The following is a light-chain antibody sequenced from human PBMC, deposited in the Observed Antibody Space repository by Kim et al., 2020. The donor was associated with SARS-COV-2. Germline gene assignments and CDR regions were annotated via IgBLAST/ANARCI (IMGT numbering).Light chain of an antibody. CDR3: QVWDSSRDHPI. V-gene: IGLV3-21*04. CDR2: YDS. CDR1: NIGSKS. J-gene: IGLJ2*01. Sequence: SYELTQPPSVSVAPGKTARITCGGNNIGSKSVHWYQQKPGQAPVLVIYYDSDRPSGSPERFSGSNSGNTATLTISRVEDGDEADYYCQVWDSSRDHPIFG.